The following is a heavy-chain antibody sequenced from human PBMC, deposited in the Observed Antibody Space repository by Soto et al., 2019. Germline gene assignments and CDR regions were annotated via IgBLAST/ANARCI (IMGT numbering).Heavy chain of an antibody. CDR3: ARDPRITIFGVVTIYGMDV. J-gene: IGHJ6*02. V-gene: IGHV1-2*02. CDR2: IDPNSGGT. CDR1: GYTFTGYY. D-gene: IGHD3-3*01. Sequence: GASVKVSCKASGYTFTGYYMHWVRQAPGQGLEWMGWIDPNSGGTNYAQKFQGRVTMTRDTSVSTAYMELSRLRSDDTAVYYCARDPRITIFGVVTIYGMDVWGQGTTVTVSS.